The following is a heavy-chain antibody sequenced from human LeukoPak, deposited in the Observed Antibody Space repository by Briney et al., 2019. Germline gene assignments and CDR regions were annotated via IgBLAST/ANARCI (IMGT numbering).Heavy chain of an antibody. J-gene: IGHJ5*02. CDR3: ARVNGYYGSGSYYNDGWFDP. CDR1: GGSISSHY. D-gene: IGHD3-10*01. CDR2: IYYSGST. V-gene: IGHV4-59*11. Sequence: SETLSLTCTVSGGSISSHYWSWIRQPPGKGLEWIGYIYYSGSTNYNPSLKSGVTISVDTSKNQFSLKLSSVTAADTAVYYCARVNGYYGSGSYYNDGWFDPWGQGTLVTVSS.